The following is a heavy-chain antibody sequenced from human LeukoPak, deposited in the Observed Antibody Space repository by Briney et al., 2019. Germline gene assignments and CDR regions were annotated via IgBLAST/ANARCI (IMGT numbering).Heavy chain of an antibody. CDR1: GGSISSGSYY. V-gene: IGHV4-61*02. CDR2: MYTSGST. CDR3: ARSSTTDANHYYYYYMDV. Sequence: PSETLSLTCTVSGGSISSGSYYWNWIRQPAGEGLEWIGRMYTSGSTNYNPSLKSRVTISVDTSKNQFSLKLSSVTAADTAVYYCARSSTTDANHYYYYYMDVWGRGTTVTVSS. J-gene: IGHJ6*03. D-gene: IGHD2-2*01.